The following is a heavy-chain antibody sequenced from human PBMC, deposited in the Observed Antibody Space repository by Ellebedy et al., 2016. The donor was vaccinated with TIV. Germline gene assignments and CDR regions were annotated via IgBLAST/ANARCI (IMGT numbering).Heavy chain of an antibody. CDR1: GYTFTSYC. D-gene: IGHD1-26*01. J-gene: IGHJ4*02. CDR2: ISAYNGNT. V-gene: IGHV1-18*01. CDR3: ARGKNSGSYLSLDY. Sequence: AASVKVSCKASGYTFTSYCISWVRQAPGQGLEWMGWISAYNGNTNYAQKLQGRVTMTTDTSTSTAYMELRNLRSDDTAVYYCARGKNSGSYLSLDYWGQGTLVTVSS.